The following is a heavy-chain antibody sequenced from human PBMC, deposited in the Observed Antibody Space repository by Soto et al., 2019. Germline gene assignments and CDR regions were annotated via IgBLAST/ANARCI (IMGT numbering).Heavy chain of an antibody. D-gene: IGHD1-1*01. CDR1: GGSISGYY. CDR2: FNHTGST. Sequence: SETLSLTCAVYGGSISGYYWRWIRQTPGKGLEWIGEFNHTGSTNYNPSLNSRVTISVDTSKNQFSLKLSSVTAADTAVYYCARTTAYYYYDYGMDVWGQGTTVTV. CDR3: ARTTAYYYYDYGMDV. J-gene: IGHJ6*02. V-gene: IGHV4-34*01.